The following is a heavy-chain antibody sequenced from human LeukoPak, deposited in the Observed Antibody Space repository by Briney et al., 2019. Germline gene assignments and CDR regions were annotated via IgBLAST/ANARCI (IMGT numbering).Heavy chain of an antibody. V-gene: IGHV1-2*06. J-gene: IGHJ4*02. CDR2: INPNIGGT. Sequence: ASVKVSCKASGYTFTGYYMHWVRQAPGQGLEWMGRINPNIGGTNYAQKFQGRVTMTRDTSISTAYVELSRLRSDDTAVYYCAREDPRITVTLDYWGQGTLVTVSS. D-gene: IGHD4-11*01. CDR1: GYTFTGYY. CDR3: AREDPRITVTLDY.